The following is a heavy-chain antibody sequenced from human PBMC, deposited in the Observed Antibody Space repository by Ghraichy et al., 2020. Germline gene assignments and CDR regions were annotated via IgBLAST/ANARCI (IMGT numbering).Heavy chain of an antibody. CDR3: ARAEQICSNGVCQNFHGMDV. D-gene: IGHD2-8*01. J-gene: IGHJ6*02. CDR1: GYTFTTYF. CDR2: INPSGGST. V-gene: IGHV1-46*03. Sequence: ASVKVSCKASGYTFTTYFIHWVRQAPGQGLEWMGIINPSGGSTSYAQKFQGRASMTRDTSTSTVYMELSSLRSEDTAVYYCARAEQICSNGVCQNFHGMDVWGHGTTVTVSS.